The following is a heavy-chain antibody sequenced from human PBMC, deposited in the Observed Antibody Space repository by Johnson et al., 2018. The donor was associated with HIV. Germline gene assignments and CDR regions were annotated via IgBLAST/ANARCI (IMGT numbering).Heavy chain of an antibody. CDR2: IKSKTDGGTT. V-gene: IGHV3-15*01. D-gene: IGHD3-10*01. CDR3: ARDFVAFGECTAFDI. Sequence: VQLVESGGGLVKPGGSLRLSCAASGFTFSNAWMSWVRQAPGKGLEWVGRIKSKTDGGTTDYAAPVKGRFTISRDDSKNTLYLQMNSLRAEDTALYYCARDFVAFGECTAFDIWGQGTMVTVSS. CDR1: GFTFSNAW. J-gene: IGHJ3*02.